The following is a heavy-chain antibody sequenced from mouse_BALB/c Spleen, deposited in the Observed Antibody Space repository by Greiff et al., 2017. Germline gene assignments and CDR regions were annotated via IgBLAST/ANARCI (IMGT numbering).Heavy chain of an antibody. D-gene: IGHD1-1*01. Sequence: EVKLEESGGGLVKLGGSLKLSCAASGFTFSSYYMSWVRQTPEKRLELVAAINSNGGSTYYPDTVKGRFTISRDNAKNTLYLQMSSLKSEDTALYDCARQGYYGSSYDWYIDVWGAGTTVTVSS. CDR1: GFTFSSYY. V-gene: IGHV5-6-2*01. J-gene: IGHJ1*01. CDR3: ARQGYYGSSYDWYIDV. CDR2: INSNGGST.